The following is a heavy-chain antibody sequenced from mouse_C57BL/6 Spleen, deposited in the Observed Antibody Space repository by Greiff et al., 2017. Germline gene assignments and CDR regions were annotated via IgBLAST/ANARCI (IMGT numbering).Heavy chain of an antibody. D-gene: IGHD1-1*01. V-gene: IGHV1-82*01. J-gene: IGHJ2*01. CDR3: ARRDYGSSPGYFDY. CDR2: IYPGDGDT. Sequence: VKLMESGPELVKPGASVKISCKASGYAFSSSWMNWVKQRPGKGLEWIGRIYPGDGDTNYNGKFKGKATLTADKSSSTAYMQLSSLTSEDSAVYFCARRDYGSSPGYFDYWGQGTTLTVSS. CDR1: GYAFSSSW.